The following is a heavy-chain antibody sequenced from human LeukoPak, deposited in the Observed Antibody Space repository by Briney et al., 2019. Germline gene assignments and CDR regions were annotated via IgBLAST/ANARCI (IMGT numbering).Heavy chain of an antibody. CDR1: GGSFSGYY. Sequence: SETLSLTCAVYGGSFSGYYWSWIRQPPGKGLEWIGEINHSGSTNYNPSLKSRVTISVDTSKNQFSLKLSSVTAADTAVYYCARLGRQWLVLSWFDPWGQGTLVTVSS. CDR3: ARLGRQWLVLSWFDP. J-gene: IGHJ5*02. V-gene: IGHV4-34*01. D-gene: IGHD6-19*01. CDR2: INHSGST.